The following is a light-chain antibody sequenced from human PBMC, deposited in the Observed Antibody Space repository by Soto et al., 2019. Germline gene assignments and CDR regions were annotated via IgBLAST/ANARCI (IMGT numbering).Light chain of an antibody. Sequence: IQSNQPGSSLYASVGKRVTIPCQASQGISSYLAWYQQKPGKAPKLLIYAASTLQSGVPSRFSGSGSGTDFTLTISRLEPEDFAMYYCQQYGSSPGTFGQGTKVDIK. CDR2: AAS. CDR1: QGISSY. J-gene: IGKJ1*01. CDR3: QQYGSSPGT. V-gene: IGKV1-9*01.